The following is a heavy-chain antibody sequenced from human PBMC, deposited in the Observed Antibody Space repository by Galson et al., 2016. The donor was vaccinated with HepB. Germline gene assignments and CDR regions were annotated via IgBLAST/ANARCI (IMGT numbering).Heavy chain of an antibody. V-gene: IGHV5-51*01. Sequence: QSGAEVTKPGESLTISCKASGYTFTDYWIGWLRLVPGKGLEWLGIIYAGDSDTRYNPSFQGQVSISGDKSISTSYVQWSSLRASDSAMYYCARLFCTGTNCAYPRGFDSRGQGTLVTVSS. J-gene: IGHJ4*02. D-gene: IGHD2-2*01. CDR1: GYTFTDYW. CDR3: ARLFCTGTNCAYPRGFDS. CDR2: IYAGDSDT.